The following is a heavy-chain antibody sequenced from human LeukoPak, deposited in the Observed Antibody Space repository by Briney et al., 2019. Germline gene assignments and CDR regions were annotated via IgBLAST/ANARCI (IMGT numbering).Heavy chain of an antibody. CDR1: ESTVNNYA. J-gene: IGHJ5*02. Sequence: GGSLRLSCAASESTVNNYAMCWIRQAPGKGLEWVSGISGGGNTYYADSVKGRFTISRDTSQKTLFLQMNSLRADDTGVYYCARRDCSGGSCYPWGQGTLVTVSS. CDR3: ARRDCSGGSCYP. CDR2: ISGGGNT. V-gene: IGHV3-23*01. D-gene: IGHD2-15*01.